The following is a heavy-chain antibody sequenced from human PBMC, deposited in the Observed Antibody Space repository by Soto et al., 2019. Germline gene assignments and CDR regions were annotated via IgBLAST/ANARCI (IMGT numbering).Heavy chain of an antibody. D-gene: IGHD1-26*01. V-gene: IGHV3-23*01. CDR3: AKILGGEWELLVDY. Sequence: GGSLRLSCAASGFTFSSYAMSWVRQAPGKGLEWVSAISGSGGSTYYADSVKGRFTISRDNSKNTLYQQMNSLRAEDTAVYYCAKILGGEWELLVDYWGQGTLVTVSS. CDR1: GFTFSSYA. CDR2: ISGSGGST. J-gene: IGHJ4*02.